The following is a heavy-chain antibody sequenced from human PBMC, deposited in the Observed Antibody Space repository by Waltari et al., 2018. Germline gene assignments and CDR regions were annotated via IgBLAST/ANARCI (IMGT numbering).Heavy chain of an antibody. V-gene: IGHV1-46*01. J-gene: IGHJ3*02. CDR2: INPSGGST. Sequence: QVQLVQSGAEVMKPGASVKVSCKASGYTFTSYYMHWVRQAPGPGLEWMGIINPSGGSTSYAQKFQGRVTMTRDTSTSTVYMELSSLRSEDTAVYYCARDSGHIVVVTAPPDDAFDIWGQGTMVTVSS. CDR3: ARDSGHIVVVTAPPDDAFDI. D-gene: IGHD2-21*02. CDR1: GYTFTSYY.